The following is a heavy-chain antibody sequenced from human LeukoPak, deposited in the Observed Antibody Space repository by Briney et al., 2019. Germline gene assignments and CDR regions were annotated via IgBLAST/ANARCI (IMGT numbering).Heavy chain of an antibody. CDR2: ISGSGGST. V-gene: IGHV3-23*01. CDR1: GFTFSSYA. Sequence: PGGSLRLSCAASGFTFSSYAMTWVPQAPGRGLEWVSGISGSGGSTYYADSVKGRFTVSRDNSKKTLYLQMNSLRAEDTAVYLCAKATHSSGWPPEDYWGQGTLVTVSS. CDR3: AKATHSSGWPPEDY. J-gene: IGHJ4*02. D-gene: IGHD6-19*01.